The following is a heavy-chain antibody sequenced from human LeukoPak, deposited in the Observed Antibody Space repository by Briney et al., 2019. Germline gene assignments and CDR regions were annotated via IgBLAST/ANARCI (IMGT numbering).Heavy chain of an antibody. CDR3: ARGPLDIYCSSTSCYGLDY. Sequence: ASVKVSCKASGFTFTSYGISWVRQAPGQGLEWMGWISAYNGNTNYAQKLQGRVTMTTDTSTSTAYMELRSLRSDDTAVYYCARGPLDIYCSSTSCYGLDYWGQGTLVTVSS. CDR1: GFTFTSYG. J-gene: IGHJ4*02. D-gene: IGHD2-2*01. V-gene: IGHV1-18*01. CDR2: ISAYNGNT.